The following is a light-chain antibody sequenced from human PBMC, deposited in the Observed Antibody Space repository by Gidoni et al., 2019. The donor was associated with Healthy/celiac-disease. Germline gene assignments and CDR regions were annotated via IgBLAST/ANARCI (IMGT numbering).Light chain of an antibody. CDR1: QGISSY. J-gene: IGKJ1*01. Sequence: DPVSITCRTSQGISSYLAWYQQKPGKAPKLLIYAASTLQSGVPSRFSGSGSGTEFTLTISSLQPEDFATYYCQQVNSFLRTFGRGTKVEIK. CDR2: AAS. V-gene: IGKV1-9*01. CDR3: QQVNSFLRT.